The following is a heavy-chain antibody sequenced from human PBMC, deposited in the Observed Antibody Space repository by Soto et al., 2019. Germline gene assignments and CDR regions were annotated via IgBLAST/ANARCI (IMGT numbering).Heavy chain of an antibody. V-gene: IGHV3-30*18. CDR1: GFNFGNFA. J-gene: IGHJ4*02. D-gene: IGHD6-19*01. CDR3: AKDLGSSGWEYFDH. Sequence: ESGGGMVPPGKSLRLSCPGSGFNFGNFAVHWVRQTPVKGLEWVAVISSHGRHQYYSDSVKGRFTISRDNSNNTVHLQLSSLRLEDTAVYYCAKDLGSSGWEYFDHWGQGTLVTVSS. CDR2: ISSHGRHQ.